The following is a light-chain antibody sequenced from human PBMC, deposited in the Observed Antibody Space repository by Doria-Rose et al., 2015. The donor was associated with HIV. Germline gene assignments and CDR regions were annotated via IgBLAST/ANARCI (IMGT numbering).Light chain of an antibody. V-gene: IGKV1-39*01. J-gene: IGKJ1*01. CDR3: QQTYSSSPLT. CDR1: RGFRPS. Sequence: SCGASRGFRPSLNWFHPEPGKAPKLLIYAASRLQSGVPSRFSGSGSGTDFTSIISGLQPGDFATYYCQQTYSSSPLTFGQGNKGEIK. CDR2: AAS.